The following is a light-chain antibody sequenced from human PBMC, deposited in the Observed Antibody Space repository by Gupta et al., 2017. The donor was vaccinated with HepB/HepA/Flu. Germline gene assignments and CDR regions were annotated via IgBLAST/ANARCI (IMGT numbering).Light chain of an antibody. CDR1: QGISSW. CDR3: QQSNSFPALT. Sequence: DIQSTQSASPLFRFVGERVTLTCRTNQGISSWLAWYKQKPWKAPKLPIYAQSSLQSAVPTRFSGRGFGTDLALSISSRQPEDFAPCYSQQSNSFPALTFGGGTKVEIK. J-gene: IGKJ4*01. CDR2: AQS. V-gene: IGKV1-12*01.